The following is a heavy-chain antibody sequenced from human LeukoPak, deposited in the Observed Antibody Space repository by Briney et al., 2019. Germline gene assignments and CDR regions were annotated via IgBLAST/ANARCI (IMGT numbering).Heavy chain of an antibody. CDR1: GFTFGDYA. J-gene: IGHJ4*02. Sequence: GGSLRLSCTASGFTFGDYAMSWFRQAPGKGLEWVGFIRSKAYGGTTEYAASVKGRFTISRDDSKSIAHLQMNSLKTEDTAVYYCTRPITYGSGSPSHWGQGTLVTVSS. V-gene: IGHV3-49*03. D-gene: IGHD3-10*01. CDR3: TRPITYGSGSPSH. CDR2: IRSKAYGGTT.